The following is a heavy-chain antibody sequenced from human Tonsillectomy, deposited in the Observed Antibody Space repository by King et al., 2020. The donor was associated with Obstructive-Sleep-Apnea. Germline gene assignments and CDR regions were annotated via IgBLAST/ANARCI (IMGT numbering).Heavy chain of an antibody. CDR1: GFTFGDYA. J-gene: IGHJ5*02. CDR3: AKDPVGSSSTSCSPNWFDP. D-gene: IGHD2-2*01. CDR2: ISWNSGSI. Sequence: VQLVESGGGLVQPGGSLRLSCAASGFTFGDYAMHWVRQVPGKGLEWVSGISWNSGSIGYADSVKGRFTISRDNAKNSLYLQINSLRAEDTALYYCAKDPVGSSSTSCSPNWFDPWGQGTLVTVSS. V-gene: IGHV3-9*01.